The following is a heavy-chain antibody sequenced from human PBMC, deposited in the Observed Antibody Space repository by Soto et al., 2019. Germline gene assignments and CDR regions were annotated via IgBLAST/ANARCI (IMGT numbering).Heavy chain of an antibody. CDR1: GFTFSSYG. J-gene: IGHJ4*02. Sequence: QVQLVESGGGVVQPGRSLRLSCAASGFTFSSYGMHWVRQAPGKGLEWVAVVASDGSVTYYGDSVKGRFTISRDNSKNMLYLQTNSLISEDTAVYFCAKSRGTNQERGLDYWGQGTLVTVSS. CDR3: AKSRGTNQERGLDY. D-gene: IGHD3-16*01. V-gene: IGHV3-30*18. CDR2: VASDGSVT.